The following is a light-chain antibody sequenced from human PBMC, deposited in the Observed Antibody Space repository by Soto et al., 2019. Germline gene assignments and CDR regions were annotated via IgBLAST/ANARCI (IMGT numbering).Light chain of an antibody. CDR3: QQSYSTPIT. J-gene: IGKJ5*01. CDR1: QDISNY. CDR2: AAS. V-gene: IGKV1-39*01. Sequence: DIQMTQSPSSLSACVGDRVTITCQASQDISNYLNWYQQKPGKAPKLLIFAASSLQSGVPSRFSGSRSGTDFTLTISSLQPEDFATYYCQQSYSTPITFGQGTRLEI.